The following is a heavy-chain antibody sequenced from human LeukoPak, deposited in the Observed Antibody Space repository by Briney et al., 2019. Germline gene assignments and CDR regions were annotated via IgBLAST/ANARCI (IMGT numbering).Heavy chain of an antibody. Sequence: GGSLRLSCAASGFTVSSNNMSWVRQAPGKGLEWVSVIYSGGRTYYADSVKGRFTISRDNSKNTLYLQMNSLRAEDTAVYLCARDHCTNGVCPFDSWGQGTLVTVSS. J-gene: IGHJ4*02. CDR2: IYSGGRT. CDR3: ARDHCTNGVCPFDS. CDR1: GFTVSSNN. V-gene: IGHV3-53*01. D-gene: IGHD2-8*01.